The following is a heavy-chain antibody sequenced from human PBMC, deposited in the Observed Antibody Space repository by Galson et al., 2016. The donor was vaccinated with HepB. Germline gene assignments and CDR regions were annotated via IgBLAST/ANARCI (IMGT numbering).Heavy chain of an antibody. D-gene: IGHD2-2*01. CDR3: ARDRDSYALFDF. CDR1: GFTFSNYA. CDR2: IYYSGSS. V-gene: IGHV4-30-4*08. J-gene: IGHJ4*02. Sequence: LRLSCAASGFTFSNYAMSWVRQPPGKGLEWIGYIYYSGSSFYNPSPKSRFTISVDTSTNQFSLKLNSVTAADTAVYYCARDRDSYALFDFWGQGTLVTVSS.